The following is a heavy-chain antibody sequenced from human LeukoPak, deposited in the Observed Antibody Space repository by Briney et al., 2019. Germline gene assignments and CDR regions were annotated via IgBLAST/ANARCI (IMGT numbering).Heavy chain of an antibody. CDR2: IDASDSYT. D-gene: IGHD3-22*01. Sequence: GESLKISCKGSGYSFTSYWISWVRQMPGKGLEWMGRIDASDSYTNYSPSFQGHVTISADKSISTAYLQWSSLKASDTAMYYCARLRYDSSGYYRNFDYWGQGTLVTVSS. CDR3: ARLRYDSSGYYRNFDY. V-gene: IGHV5-10-1*01. J-gene: IGHJ4*02. CDR1: GYSFTSYW.